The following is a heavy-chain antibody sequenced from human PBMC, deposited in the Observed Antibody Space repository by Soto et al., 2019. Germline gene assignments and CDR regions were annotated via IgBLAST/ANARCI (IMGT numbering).Heavy chain of an antibody. J-gene: IGHJ3*02. CDR2: TYYRSKWYN. V-gene: IGHV6-1*01. CDR3: ARDYLGLGTLRGVGAFDI. CDR1: GDSVSSNSAA. Sequence: PSQTLSLTCAISGDSVSSNSAAWNWIRQSPSRGLEWLGRTYYRSKWYNDYAVSVKSRITINPDTSKNQFSPQLNSVTPEDTAVYYCARDYLGLGTLRGVGAFDIWGQGTMVTVSS. D-gene: IGHD7-27*01.